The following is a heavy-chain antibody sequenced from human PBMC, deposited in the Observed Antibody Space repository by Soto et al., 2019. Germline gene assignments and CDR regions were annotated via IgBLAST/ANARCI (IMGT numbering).Heavy chain of an antibody. J-gene: IGHJ5*02. Sequence: PGGSLRLSCAASGFTVSSNYMSWVRQAPGKGLEWVSVIYSGGSTYYADSVKGRFTISRDNSKNTLYLQMNSLRAEDTAVYYCARVLGSSSNWFDPWGQGTLVTVSS. CDR2: IYSGGST. CDR3: ARVLGSSSNWFDP. V-gene: IGHV3-66*01. CDR1: GFTVSSNY. D-gene: IGHD3-10*01.